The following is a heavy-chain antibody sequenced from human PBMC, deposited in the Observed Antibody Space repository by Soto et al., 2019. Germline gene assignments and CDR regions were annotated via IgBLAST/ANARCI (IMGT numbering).Heavy chain of an antibody. Sequence: PGGSLRLSCAAPGLPFSTYSMTWVRQAPGKGLEWVSAISGASAHIYYAGAVKGRFTISRDNARNSVYLQLNSLRAEDTAIYYCASAPGLYYFDYWGQGIPVTVSS. V-gene: IGHV3-21*01. CDR2: ISGASAHI. CDR3: ASAPGLYYFDY. CDR1: GLPFSTYS. J-gene: IGHJ4*02.